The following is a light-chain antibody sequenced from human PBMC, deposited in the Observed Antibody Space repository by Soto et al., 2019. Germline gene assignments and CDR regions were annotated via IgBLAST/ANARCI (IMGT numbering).Light chain of an antibody. Sequence: QSVLPQPPSVSGAPGPRVTISCTGSSSNIGAGYDVHWYQQLPGTAPKLLIYGNNNRPSGVPDRFSGSKSGTSASLAITGLQAEDEADYYCQSYDSSLSGYVFGTGTKLTVL. V-gene: IGLV1-40*01. CDR2: GNN. CDR3: QSYDSSLSGYV. J-gene: IGLJ1*01. CDR1: SSNIGAGYD.